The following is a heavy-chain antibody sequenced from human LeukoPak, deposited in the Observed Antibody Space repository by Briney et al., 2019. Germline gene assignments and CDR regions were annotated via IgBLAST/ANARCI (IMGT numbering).Heavy chain of an antibody. CDR3: ARGPHNWNYDWFDP. Sequence: SETLSLTCTVSGVSISSSNSYWGWIRQPPGKGLKWIGSIYHSGSTYYNPSLKSRVTISVDTSKNQSSLKLSSVTAADTAVYYCARGPHNWNYDWFDPWGQGTLVTVSS. CDR1: GVSISSSNSY. V-gene: IGHV4-39*07. D-gene: IGHD1-7*01. CDR2: IYHSGST. J-gene: IGHJ5*02.